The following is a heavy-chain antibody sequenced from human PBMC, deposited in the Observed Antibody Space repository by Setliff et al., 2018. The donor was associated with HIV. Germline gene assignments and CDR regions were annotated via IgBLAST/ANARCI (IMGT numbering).Heavy chain of an antibody. CDR3: ARGRNYNSGMDV. Sequence: SETLSLTCTVSGASISSYYWNWFRQPAGKGLESLGRIYTSGNMIYNPSLKSRVTMTTETSTNTAYLEVRSLSSDDTAVYYCARGRNYNSGMDVWGQGTTVTVSS. V-gene: IGHV4-4*07. J-gene: IGHJ6*02. D-gene: IGHD3-10*01. CDR2: IYTSGNM. CDR1: GASISSYY.